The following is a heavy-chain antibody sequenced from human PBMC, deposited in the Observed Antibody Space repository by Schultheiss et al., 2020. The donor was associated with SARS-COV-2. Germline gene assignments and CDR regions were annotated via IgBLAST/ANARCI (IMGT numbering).Heavy chain of an antibody. CDR3: ARGGGTDGDYVGDDAFDI. J-gene: IGHJ3*02. D-gene: IGHD4-17*01. Sequence: GALKISCAAAGFTVSSSYMSWVRQAPGKGLEWVSTIYADGSTHYADSVKGRFTISRDNSKNTLYLQMNSLRAEDTALYYCARGGGTDGDYVGDDAFDIWGQGTMVTVSS. V-gene: IGHV3-53*01. CDR2: IYADGST. CDR1: GFTVSSSY.